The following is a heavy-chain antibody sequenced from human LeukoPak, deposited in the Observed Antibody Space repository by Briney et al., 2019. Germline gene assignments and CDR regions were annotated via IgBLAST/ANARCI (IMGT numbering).Heavy chain of an antibody. CDR1: GFTFSSYG. V-gene: IGHV3-30*02. D-gene: IGHD2-2*01. CDR2: IRYDGSNK. J-gene: IGHJ4*02. CDR3: VRVYCSSTSCSDYFDY. Sequence: GGSLRLSCAASGFTFSSYGMHWVRQAPGKGLEWVAFIRYDGSNKYYADSVKGRFTISRDNSKNTLYLQMNSLRAEDTAVYYCVRVYCSSTSCSDYFDYWGQGSLVTVSS.